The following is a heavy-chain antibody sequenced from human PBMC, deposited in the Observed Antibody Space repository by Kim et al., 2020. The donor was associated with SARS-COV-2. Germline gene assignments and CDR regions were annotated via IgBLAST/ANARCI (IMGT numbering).Heavy chain of an antibody. V-gene: IGHV3-74*01. D-gene: IGHD2-8*02. CDR3: TRDLVS. J-gene: IGHJ5*02. CDR1: GITFSGYW. CDR2: INSDGSTT. Sequence: GGSLRLSCAASGITFSGYWMHWVRLAPGKGLEWVSSINSDGSTTTYADSVKGRFTISRDNAKNTLYLQMNSLRAEDTAVYYCTRDLVSWCQGILVTVSS.